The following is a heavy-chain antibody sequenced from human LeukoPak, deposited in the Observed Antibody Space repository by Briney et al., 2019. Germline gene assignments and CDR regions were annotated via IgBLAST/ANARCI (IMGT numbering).Heavy chain of an antibody. CDR1: GFTFSSYS. V-gene: IGHV3-21*01. D-gene: IGHD3-3*01. CDR2: ISSSSSYI. J-gene: IGHJ4*02. Sequence: GGSLRLSCAASGFTFSSYSMNWVRQAPGKGLGWVSSISSSSSYIYYADSVKGRFTISRDNAKNSLYLQMNSLRAEDTAVYYCARGSHDFWSGYGYYFDYWGQGTLVTVSS. CDR3: ARGSHDFWSGYGYYFDY.